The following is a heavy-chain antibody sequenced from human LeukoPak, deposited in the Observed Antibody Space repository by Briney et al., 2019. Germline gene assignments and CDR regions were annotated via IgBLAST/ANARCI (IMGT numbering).Heavy chain of an antibody. CDR2: ISGSGGST. Sequence: GWSLRLSCAASGFTFSSYATSWVRQSPGEGLEWVSAISGSGGSTYYADSVKGRFTISRDNSKNTLYLQMNSLRAEDTAVYYCARGIAEFDYWGQGTLVTVSS. V-gene: IGHV3-23*01. J-gene: IGHJ4*02. CDR1: GFTFSSYA. CDR3: ARGIAEFDY. D-gene: IGHD6-13*01.